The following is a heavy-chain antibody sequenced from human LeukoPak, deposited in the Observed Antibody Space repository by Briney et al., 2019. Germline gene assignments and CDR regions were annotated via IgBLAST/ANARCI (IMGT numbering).Heavy chain of an antibody. CDR2: INPSGGST. CDR1: GYTFTSYY. D-gene: IGHD2-15*01. V-gene: IGHV1-46*01. J-gene: IGHJ2*01. CDR3: ARDRECCSGGSCYLEWYFDL. Sequence: ASVKVSCKASGYTFTSYYMHWVRQAPGQGLEWMGIINPSGGSTSYAQKFQGRVTITTDESTSTAYMELSSLRSEDTAVYYCARDRECCSGGSCYLEWYFDLWGRGTLVTVSS.